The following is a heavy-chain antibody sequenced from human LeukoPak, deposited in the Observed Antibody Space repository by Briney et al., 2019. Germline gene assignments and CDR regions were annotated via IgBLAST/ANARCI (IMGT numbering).Heavy chain of an antibody. CDR1: GGSLSSRYYY. CDR2: IYYSGST. CDR3: ARGRDSAFDY. J-gene: IGHJ4*02. V-gene: IGHV4-39*07. D-gene: IGHD5-24*01. Sequence: PSETLSLTCTVSGGSLSSRYYYWGWIRQPPGKGLEWIGIIYYSGSTNYNPSLKSRVTMSVDTSKNQFSLKLSSVTAADTAVYYCARGRDSAFDYWGQGTLVTVSS.